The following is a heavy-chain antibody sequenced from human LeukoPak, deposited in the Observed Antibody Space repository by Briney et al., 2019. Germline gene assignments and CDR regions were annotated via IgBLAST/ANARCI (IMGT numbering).Heavy chain of an antibody. CDR2: IYYSGST. D-gene: IGHD2-15*01. V-gene: IGHV4-59*11. Sequence: SETLSLACTVSGGSISSHYWSWIRQPPGKGLEWIGYIYYSGSTNYNPSLKSRVTVSVDTSKNQFSLKLSSVTAADTAVYDCARVNAGGACSGGSCYYYYYYMDVWGKGTTVTVSS. CDR1: GGSISSHY. CDR3: ARVNAGGACSGGSCYYYYYYMDV. J-gene: IGHJ6*03.